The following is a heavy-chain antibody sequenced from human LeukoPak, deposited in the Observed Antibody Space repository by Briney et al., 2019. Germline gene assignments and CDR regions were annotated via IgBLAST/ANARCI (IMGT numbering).Heavy chain of an antibody. CDR3: ARDSFRGSYSDY. Sequence: GGSLRLSCAASEFTFTSYEMNWVRQAPGRGLEWVSYISSSGSTIYYADSVKGRFTISRDNAKNSLYLQMNSLRAGDTAVYYCARDSFRGSYSDYWGQGTLVTVSS. D-gene: IGHD1-26*01. V-gene: IGHV3-48*03. CDR2: ISSSGSTI. CDR1: EFTFTSYE. J-gene: IGHJ4*02.